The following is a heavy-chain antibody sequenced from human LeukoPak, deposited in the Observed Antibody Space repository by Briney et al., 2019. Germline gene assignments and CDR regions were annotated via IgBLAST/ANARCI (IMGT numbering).Heavy chain of an antibody. J-gene: IGHJ6*03. V-gene: IGHV3-43*01. CDR3: ARDRTAEAGNDYYMGV. D-gene: IGHD6-13*01. CDR1: GFTFDDYT. Sequence: GGSLRLSCAASGFTFDDYTMHWVRQPPGKGLGWISLITWDGGTTYYADSVRGRFTISRDNSENSLFLRMNSLRPEDTALYYCARDRTAEAGNDYYMGVWGNGTTVIVS. CDR2: ITWDGGTT.